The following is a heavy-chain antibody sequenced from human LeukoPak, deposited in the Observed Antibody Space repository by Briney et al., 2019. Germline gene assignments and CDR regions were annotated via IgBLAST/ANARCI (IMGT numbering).Heavy chain of an antibody. D-gene: IGHD6-13*01. Sequence: GASVKVSCKASGYTFDKFGIAWVRQAPGQGREWMGWINTHNGNTKYAQQYQGRVTMTTDTSTSTVYMELRSLRSDDTAVYFCARDTPQHLKRYDYWGQGTQVTVSS. CDR1: GYTFDKFG. CDR3: ARDTPQHLKRYDY. V-gene: IGHV1-18*01. CDR2: INTHNGNT. J-gene: IGHJ4*02.